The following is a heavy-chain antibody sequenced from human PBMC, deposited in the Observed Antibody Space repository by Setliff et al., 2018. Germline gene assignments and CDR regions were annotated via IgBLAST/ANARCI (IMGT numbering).Heavy chain of an antibody. D-gene: IGHD2-15*01. CDR2: MSGSGRYT. J-gene: IGHJ4*02. Sequence: GGSLRLSCAASGFIFSNYAMSWVRQAPGKGLEWVCGMSGSGRYTHHADSVKGRFTISRDNSKNTLFLQMNSLRAEDTAVYYCAKGSCSGGSCYFKAQEFDYWGQGTLVTVSS. CDR3: AKGSCSGGSCYFKAQEFDY. V-gene: IGHV3-23*01. CDR1: GFIFSNYA.